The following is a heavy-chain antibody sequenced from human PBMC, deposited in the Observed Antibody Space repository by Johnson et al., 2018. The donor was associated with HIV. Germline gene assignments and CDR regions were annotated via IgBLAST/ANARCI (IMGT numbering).Heavy chain of an antibody. CDR2: IRYDGSNT. J-gene: IGHJ3*02. CDR3: AKDLRRWELLRNAFDI. CDR1: GFTLSDSA. D-gene: IGHD1-26*01. Sequence: QVQLVESGGGVVQAGRSLRLSCAASGFTLSDSALHWVRQAPGKGLEWVAVIRYDGSNTYYEDSVKGRFTISRDNSKNTLYLQMNSLRAEDTAVYYCAKDLRRWELLRNAFDIWGQGTMVTVSS. V-gene: IGHV3-33*06.